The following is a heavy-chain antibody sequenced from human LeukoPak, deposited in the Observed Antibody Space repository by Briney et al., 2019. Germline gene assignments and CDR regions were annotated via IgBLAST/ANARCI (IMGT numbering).Heavy chain of an antibody. V-gene: IGHV3-23*01. D-gene: IGHD3-10*01. CDR3: ARGPMVRGLGY. CDR2: INGGGDNT. CDR1: RFTFSNYA. Sequence: GGSLRLSCAASRFTFSNYAMNWVRQAPGKGLEWVSAINGGGDNTYYADSVRGRFTISRDNSKNTLYLQMKSLRAEDTAVYYCARGPMVRGLGYWGQGTLVTVSS. J-gene: IGHJ4*02.